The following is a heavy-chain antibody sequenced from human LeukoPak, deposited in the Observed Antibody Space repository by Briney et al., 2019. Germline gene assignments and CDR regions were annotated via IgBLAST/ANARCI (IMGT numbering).Heavy chain of an antibody. CDR1: GGSFSGYY. CDR2: INHSGST. J-gene: IGHJ6*03. D-gene: IGHD3-10*01. Sequence: SETLSLTCAVYGGSFSGYYWSWIRQPPGKGLEWIGEINHSGSTNYNPSLKSRVTISVDTSKNQFSLKLSSVTAADTAVYYCARTMVRANYYYYYMDVWGKGTTVTISS. V-gene: IGHV4-34*01. CDR3: ARTMVRANYYYYYMDV.